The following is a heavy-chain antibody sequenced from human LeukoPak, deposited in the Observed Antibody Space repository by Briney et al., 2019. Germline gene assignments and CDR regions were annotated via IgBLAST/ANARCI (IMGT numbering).Heavy chain of an antibody. Sequence: GGSLRLSCAASGFTFSTYWMTWVRQPPGRGLEWVANIKQYESEKYYVDSLKGRFTISRDNAKNSLYLQMNRLRAEDTAVYYCARGWYNYYDSRGYYPVFDYWGQGALLTVSS. V-gene: IGHV3-7*01. D-gene: IGHD3-22*01. CDR3: ARGWYNYYDSRGYYPVFDY. CDR2: IKQYESEK. J-gene: IGHJ4*02. CDR1: GFTFSTYW.